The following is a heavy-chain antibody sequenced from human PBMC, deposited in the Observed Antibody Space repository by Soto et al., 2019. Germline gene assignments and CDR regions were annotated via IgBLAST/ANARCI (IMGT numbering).Heavy chain of an antibody. V-gene: IGHV3-9*02. D-gene: IGHD2-21*01. CDR3: TNAVTAGDADV. J-gene: IGHJ6*04. CDR2: IYWASSRI. Sequence: EVQLVESGGGLVQPGGSLTLPCAASGFRSDDYAMHSVRQAPGKGLEWVSGIYWASSRIGYPDTVKGRFTTSRDNAMNCLYLQVNSLSVGVTALSYWTNAVTAGDADVWGKGTMVTVSS. CDR1: GFRSDDYA.